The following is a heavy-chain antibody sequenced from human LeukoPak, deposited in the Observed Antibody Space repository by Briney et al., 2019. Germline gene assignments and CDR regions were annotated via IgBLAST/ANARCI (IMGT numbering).Heavy chain of an antibody. CDR1: GFTFSNYA. CDR3: AKDMGSCATNLDY. D-gene: IGHD1-26*01. V-gene: IGHV3-23*01. J-gene: IGHJ4*02. Sequence: PGGSLRLSCTASGFTFSNYAITWVRQAPGKGLEWVSSVSSIGISSYYADSVKGRFTISRDNSQNTLYLQMNSLRAEDTAIYYCAKDMGSCATNLDYWGQGTLVTVSS. CDR2: VSSIGISS.